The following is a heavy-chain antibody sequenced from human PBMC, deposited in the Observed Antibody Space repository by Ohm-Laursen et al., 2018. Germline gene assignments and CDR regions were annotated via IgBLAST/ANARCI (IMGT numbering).Heavy chain of an antibody. CDR1: GFTFSSYR. D-gene: IGHD5-18*01. J-gene: IGHJ4*02. CDR2: ISRSGDST. CDR3: VKGPGGYRYGDY. Sequence: RLSCAASGFTFSSYRMNWVRQAPGKGLEWVSAISRSGDSTYYADSVKGRFTISRDNSKNTLYLQMNSLRAEDTAVYSCVKGPGGYRYGDYWGQGTLVTVSS. V-gene: IGHV3-23*01.